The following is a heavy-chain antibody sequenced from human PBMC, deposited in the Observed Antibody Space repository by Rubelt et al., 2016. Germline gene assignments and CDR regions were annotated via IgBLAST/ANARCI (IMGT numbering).Heavy chain of an antibody. V-gene: IGHV4-39*01. J-gene: IGHJ4*02. CDR2: IYFSGST. D-gene: IGHD2-8*02. Sequence: QLQLQESGPGLVKPSETLSLTCTVSGGSISSSSYYWGWIRQPPGKGLEWIGSIYFSGSTYYNPSLKVRVAISVDTSKNQFSLKLSSVTAADTAVYYCARSYLWYYFDYWGQGTLVTVSS. CDR1: GGSISSSSYY. CDR3: ARSYLWYYFDY.